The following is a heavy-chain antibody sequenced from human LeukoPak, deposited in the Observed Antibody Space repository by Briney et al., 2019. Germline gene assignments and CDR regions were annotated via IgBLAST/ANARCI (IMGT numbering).Heavy chain of an antibody. J-gene: IGHJ6*02. CDR1: GYTFTSYY. V-gene: IGHV1-46*01. D-gene: IGHD3-22*01. CDR3: AREYYYDTMTYGMDV. CDR2: INPSGGST. Sequence: GASVKVSCKASGYTFTSYYMHWVRQAPGQGLEWMGIINPSGGSTSYAQKFQGRVTMTRDTSTSTVYMELSSLRSEDTAVYYCAREYYYDTMTYGMDVWGQGTTVTVSS.